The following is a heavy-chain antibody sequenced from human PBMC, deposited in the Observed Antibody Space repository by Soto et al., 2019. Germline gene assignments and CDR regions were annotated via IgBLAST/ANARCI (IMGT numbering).Heavy chain of an antibody. J-gene: IGHJ4*02. V-gene: IGHV3-23*01. CDR1: GFTFSSYS. D-gene: IGHD2-2*01. CDR2: IGTSAST. Sequence: DVRLLESGGGLVQPGGSLRLSCAASGFTFSSYSMSWVRQAPGKGLEWVSTIGTSASTYYGDSVRGRFTISRDNSRNTLYLQMNSLRAEVTALYYCADLSRYCTSSNCDWGQGTLVTVSS. CDR3: ADLSRYCTSSNCD.